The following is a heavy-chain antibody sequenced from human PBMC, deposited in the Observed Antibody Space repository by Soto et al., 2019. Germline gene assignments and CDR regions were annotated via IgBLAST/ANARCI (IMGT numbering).Heavy chain of an antibody. V-gene: IGHV4-30-4*01. D-gene: IGHD6-19*01. Sequence: SETLSLTCTVSGGSISSGDYYWSWIRQPPGKGLEWIGEINHTGSSTYNPSLKSRVTISVDPSKSQFSLKLRSVTAADASVYYCARFDGSGWFFDYWGQGTLVTVSS. CDR1: GGSISSGDYY. J-gene: IGHJ4*02. CDR3: ARFDGSGWFFDY. CDR2: INHTGSS.